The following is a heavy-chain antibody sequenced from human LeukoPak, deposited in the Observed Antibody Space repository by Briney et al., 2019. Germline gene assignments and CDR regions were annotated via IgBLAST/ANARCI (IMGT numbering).Heavy chain of an antibody. CDR2: ISYDGSNK. D-gene: IGHD6-13*01. V-gene: IGHV3-30*03. CDR1: GFTFSSYG. Sequence: GRSLRLSCAASGFTFSSYGMHWVRQAPGKGLEWVAVISYDGSNKYYADSVKGRFTISRDNSKNTLYLQMNSLRAEDTAVYYCATQIAAAGWVYWGQGTLVTVSS. J-gene: IGHJ4*02. CDR3: ATQIAAAGWVY.